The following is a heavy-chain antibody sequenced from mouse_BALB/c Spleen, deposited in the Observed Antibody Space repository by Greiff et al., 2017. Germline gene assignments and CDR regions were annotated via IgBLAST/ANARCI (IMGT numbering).Heavy chain of an antibody. CDR2: ISSGSSTI. Sequence: EVKVVESGGGLVQPGGSRKLSCAASGFTFSSFGMHWVRQAPEKGLEWVAYISSGSSTIYYADTVKGRFTISRDNPKNTLFLQMTSLRSEDTAMYYCARSDYRYDVGAMDYWGQGTSVTVSS. CDR3: ARSDYRYDVGAMDY. CDR1: GFTFSSFG. J-gene: IGHJ4*01. V-gene: IGHV5-17*02. D-gene: IGHD2-14*01.